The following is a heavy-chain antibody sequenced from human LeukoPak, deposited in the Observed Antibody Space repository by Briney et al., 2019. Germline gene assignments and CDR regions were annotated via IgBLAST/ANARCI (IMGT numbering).Heavy chain of an antibody. Sequence: GASVKVSCKASGYTFSGYYMHWVRQAPGQGLEWMGWINPNSGGTNYAQNFQGRVTLTRDTSINTAYMDLSSLRSDDTALYYCARGFAGWGRYFDYWGRGTLVTVSS. CDR1: GYTFSGYY. D-gene: IGHD3-16*01. J-gene: IGHJ4*01. V-gene: IGHV1-2*02. CDR2: INPNSGGT. CDR3: ARGFAGWGRYFDY.